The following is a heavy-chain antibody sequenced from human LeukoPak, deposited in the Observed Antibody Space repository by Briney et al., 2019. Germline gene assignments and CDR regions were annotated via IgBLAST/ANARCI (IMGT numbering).Heavy chain of an antibody. D-gene: IGHD6-13*01. CDR2: ISSSGSTI. V-gene: IGHV3-11*04. CDR1: GFTFSDYY. CDR3: ARVAAAAGTGGLYFDY. J-gene: IGHJ4*02. Sequence: GGSLRLSCAASGFTFSDYYMSWIRQAPGKGLEWVSYISSSGSTIYYADSVKGRFTVSRDNAKNSLYLQMNSLRAEDTAVYYCARVAAAAGTGGLYFDYWGQGTLVTVSS.